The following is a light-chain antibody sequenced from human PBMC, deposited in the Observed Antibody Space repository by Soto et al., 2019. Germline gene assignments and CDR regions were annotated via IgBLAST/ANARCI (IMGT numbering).Light chain of an antibody. J-gene: IGKJ4*01. CDR1: QSVSSY. CDR2: DAS. Sequence: EIVLTQSPATLSLSPGERATLSCRASQSVSSYLAWYQQKPGQAPRLLIYDASNRATGIPARFSGSGSGTDFTLTISGLEPEDFAVYYCQQRSNWPLTFGGGTKVENK. V-gene: IGKV3-11*01. CDR3: QQRSNWPLT.